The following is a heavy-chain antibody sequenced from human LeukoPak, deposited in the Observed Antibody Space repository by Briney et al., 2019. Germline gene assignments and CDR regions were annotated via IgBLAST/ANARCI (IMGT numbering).Heavy chain of an antibody. V-gene: IGHV5-51*01. D-gene: IGHD6-13*01. Sequence: GESLTISCKGSGYTFTSYWIAWVRQMPGKGLEWMGIIYPGNSDTTYSPSFQGQVTMSVDKSISTAYLQWGSLKASDSAMYFCARGKGIAGMDYWGQGTLVTVSS. CDR2: IYPGNSDT. CDR3: ARGKGIAGMDY. J-gene: IGHJ4*02. CDR1: GYTFTSYW.